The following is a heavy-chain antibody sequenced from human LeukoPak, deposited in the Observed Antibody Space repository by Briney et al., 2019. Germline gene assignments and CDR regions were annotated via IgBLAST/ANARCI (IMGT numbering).Heavy chain of an antibody. CDR2: INPNRGGT. V-gene: IGHV1-2*02. Sequence: ASVKLSCKASGYTFTGYYMHWVRQAPGQGLEWMGWINPNRGGTNYAQKFQGRVTMTRATSISTAYLDLSRLRSDDTAVYYCARDRCSGGSCYGHDAFDIWGEGTMVTVSS. D-gene: IGHD2-15*01. CDR3: ARDRCSGGSCYGHDAFDI. J-gene: IGHJ3*02. CDR1: GYTFTGYY.